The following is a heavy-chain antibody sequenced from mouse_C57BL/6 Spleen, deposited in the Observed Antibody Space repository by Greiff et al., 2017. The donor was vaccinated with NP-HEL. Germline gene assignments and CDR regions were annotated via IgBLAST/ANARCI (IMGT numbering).Heavy chain of an antibody. CDR1: GFTFSDYY. CDR3: ARGALRYPYYFDY. Sequence: EVQLQESEGGLVQPGSSMKLSCTASGFTFSDYYMAWVRQVPEKGLEWVANINYDGSSTYYLDSLKSRFIISRDNAKNILYLQMSSLKSEDTATYYCARGALRYPYYFDYWGQGTTLTVSS. J-gene: IGHJ2*01. D-gene: IGHD1-1*01. CDR2: INYDGSST. V-gene: IGHV5-16*01.